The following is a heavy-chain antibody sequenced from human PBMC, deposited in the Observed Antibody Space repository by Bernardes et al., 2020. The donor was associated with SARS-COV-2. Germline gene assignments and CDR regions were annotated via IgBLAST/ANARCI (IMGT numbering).Heavy chain of an antibody. CDR2: IFGSGSGA. D-gene: IGHD3-16*01. J-gene: IGHJ4*02. Sequence: GGSLRLSCAASGFTFSSYAMNWVRQAPGKGLEWVSTIFGSGSGAYYADSVKGRFTVSRDNSKQTLYLQMDSLRAEDTAIYYCAKDTGRFGEPVVVWYFDSWGQGTPVTVSS. CDR3: AKDTGRFGEPVVVWYFDS. V-gene: IGHV3-23*01. CDR1: GFTFSSYA.